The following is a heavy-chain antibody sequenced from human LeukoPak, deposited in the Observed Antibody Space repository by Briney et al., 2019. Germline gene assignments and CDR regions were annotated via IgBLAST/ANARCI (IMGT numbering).Heavy chain of an antibody. Sequence: ASVKVSCKASGYTFTSYDINWVRQATGQGLEWMGWMNPNSGNTGYAQKFQGRVTMTRNTSISTAYMELSSLRSEDTAVYYCAREKGIMVTTGIGYWGQGTLVTVSS. V-gene: IGHV1-8*01. CDR2: MNPNSGNT. J-gene: IGHJ4*02. CDR3: AREKGIMVTTGIGY. D-gene: IGHD4-17*01. CDR1: GYTFTSYD.